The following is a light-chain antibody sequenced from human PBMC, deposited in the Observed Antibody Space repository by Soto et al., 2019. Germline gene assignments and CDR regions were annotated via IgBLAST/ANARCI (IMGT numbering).Light chain of an antibody. CDR1: QSVNTY. V-gene: IGKV3-11*01. CDR3: QQYNNWPRT. CDR2: DAS. J-gene: IGKJ1*01. Sequence: EIVLTQSPATLSLSPGERATLSCRASQSVNTYLAWYQQKPGQSPRLLIYDASNRATGIPARFSGSGSGTDFTLTISGLQSEDFAVYYCQQYNNWPRTFGQGTKVDI.